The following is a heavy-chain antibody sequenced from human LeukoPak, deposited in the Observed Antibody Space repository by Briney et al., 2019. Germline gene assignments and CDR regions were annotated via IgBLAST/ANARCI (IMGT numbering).Heavy chain of an antibody. CDR2: IYSSGST. V-gene: IGHV4-59*01. D-gene: IGHD6-13*01. CDR1: GGSISSFY. CDR3: ARKGVAAGLDY. J-gene: IGHJ4*02. Sequence: SETLSLTCVVSGGSISSFYWSWIRQPPGKALEWIGYIYSSGSTSYNPSLKSRVTISVDTSKSQFSLRLSSVTAADTAVYYCARKGVAAGLDYWGQGTLVTVSS.